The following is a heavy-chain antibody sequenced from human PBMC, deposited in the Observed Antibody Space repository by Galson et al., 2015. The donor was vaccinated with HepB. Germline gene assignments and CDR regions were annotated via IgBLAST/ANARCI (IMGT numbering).Heavy chain of an antibody. J-gene: IGHJ4*02. D-gene: IGHD1-1*01. CDR1: GFTFNIAW. CDR2: IKSKSSGRAT. V-gene: IGHV3-15*01. CDR3: TTDRYPHDY. Sequence: SLRLSCAASGFTFNIAWMSWVRQAPGKGLEWIGRIKSKSSGRATDYAAPVKGRFTISRDDSENTLYLQLNSLKTEDTAVYYCTTDRYPHDYWGQGTLVTVSS.